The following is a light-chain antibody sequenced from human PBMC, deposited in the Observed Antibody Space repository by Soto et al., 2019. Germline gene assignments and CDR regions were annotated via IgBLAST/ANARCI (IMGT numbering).Light chain of an antibody. CDR2: DAS. V-gene: IGKV3-11*01. Sequence: EIVMTQSPATLSVSPGERATLSCGASQSVSSDLAWYQQKPGQAPRLLISDASNRATGIPARFSGSGSGTDFTLTISSLEPEDFAVYYCHQRQYWPPITFGQGTRLEIK. J-gene: IGKJ5*01. CDR3: HQRQYWPPIT. CDR1: QSVSSD.